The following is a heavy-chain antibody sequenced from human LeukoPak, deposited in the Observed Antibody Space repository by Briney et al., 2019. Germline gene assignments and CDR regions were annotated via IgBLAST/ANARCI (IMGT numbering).Heavy chain of an antibody. J-gene: IGHJ4*02. D-gene: IGHD6-13*01. V-gene: IGHV1-69*06. CDR2: IIPIFGTA. Sequence: SVKVSCKASGGTFSSYAISWVRQAPGQGLEWMGGIIPIFGTANYAQKFQGRVTITADKSTSTAYMELSSLRSEDTAVYYCARGGGIAAADSYYFDYWGQGTLVTVSS. CDR3: ARGGGIAAADSYYFDY. CDR1: GGTFSSYA.